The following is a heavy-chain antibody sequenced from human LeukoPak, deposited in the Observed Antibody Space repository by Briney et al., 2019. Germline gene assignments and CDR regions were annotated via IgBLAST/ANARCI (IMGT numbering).Heavy chain of an antibody. D-gene: IGHD6-19*01. CDR3: ARGKVVAGTPGQNSWDY. CDR2: IHTSGST. CDR1: GGSISSYY. V-gene: IGHV4-4*07. Sequence: SETLSLTCTVSGGSISSYYWNWIRQPAGKGLEWIGRIHTSGSTNYNPSLKSRVTMSVVTSKNQFSLKLSSVTAADTAVYYCARGKVVAGTPGQNSWDYWGQGTLVTVSS. J-gene: IGHJ4*02.